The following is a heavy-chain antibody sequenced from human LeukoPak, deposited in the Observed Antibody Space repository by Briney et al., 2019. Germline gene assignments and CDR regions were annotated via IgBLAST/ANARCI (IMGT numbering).Heavy chain of an antibody. CDR2: ISAYNGNT. CDR3: ARVSQLRSFPNPYHYYMDV. CDR1: GYTFTSYG. J-gene: IGHJ6*03. D-gene: IGHD3-3*01. Sequence: GASVKVSCKASGYTFTSYGISWVRQAPGQGLEWMGWISAYNGNTNYAQKLQGRVTMTTDTSTSTAYMELRSLRSDDTAVYYCARVSQLRSFPNPYHYYMDVWGKGTTVTVSS. V-gene: IGHV1-18*01.